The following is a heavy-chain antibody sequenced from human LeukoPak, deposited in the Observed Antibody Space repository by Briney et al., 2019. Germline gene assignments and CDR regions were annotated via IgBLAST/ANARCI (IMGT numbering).Heavy chain of an antibody. CDR3: ARVLQNYYHMDV. J-gene: IGHJ6*03. CDR1: GVSINSHY. CDR2: IYDSGSA. Sequence: SVTPSLTCTVSGVSINSHYWSWIRQPPGKGLEWIGFIYDSGSANYKSSLESRVTMSVDTSKNQVSLKLSSVTAADTAVYYCARVLQNYYHMDVWGKGTTVTVSS. V-gene: IGHV4-59*11. D-gene: IGHD3-3*01.